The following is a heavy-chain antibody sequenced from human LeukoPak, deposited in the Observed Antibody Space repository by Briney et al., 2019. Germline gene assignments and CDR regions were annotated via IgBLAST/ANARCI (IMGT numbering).Heavy chain of an antibody. CDR2: IYHSGST. V-gene: IGHV4-4*02. D-gene: IGHD2-15*01. Sequence: PSETLSLTCAVSGASISSHNWWWSWVRQPPGKGLEWIGVIYHSGSTNYNPSLKSRVTMSVDKSKNQFSLKLSSVTAADSAVYYCARDKYCSGGSCYPLDYWGQGTLVTVSS. J-gene: IGHJ4*02. CDR3: ARDKYCSGGSCYPLDY. CDR1: GASISSHNW.